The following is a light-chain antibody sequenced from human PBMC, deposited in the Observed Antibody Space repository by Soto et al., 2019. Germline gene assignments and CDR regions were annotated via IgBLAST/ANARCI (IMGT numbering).Light chain of an antibody. Sequence: QSVLTQPASVSGSPGQSITISCTGTSSDVGSYNYVSWHQQHPGQAPKLTIYEVTHRASGIPDRFSASKSGNTASLTISGLQAGDEADYYCSSYRSSSTYVFGTGTKLTVL. V-gene: IGLV2-14*01. J-gene: IGLJ1*01. CDR3: SSYRSSSTYV. CDR1: SSDVGSYNY. CDR2: EVT.